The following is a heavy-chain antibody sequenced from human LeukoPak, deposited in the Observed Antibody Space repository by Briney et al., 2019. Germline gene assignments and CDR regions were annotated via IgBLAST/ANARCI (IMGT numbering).Heavy chain of an antibody. CDR1: GFTFSSFG. CDR2: ISSTSSHI. V-gene: IGHV3-21*05. Sequence: PGGSLRLSRAASGFTFSSFGMNWVRQAPGKGLEWVSYISSTSSHIYYADSVKGRFTVSRDNAKDSLYLQMNSLRDEDTAVYYCARDLISGDYTFDYWGQGALVTVSS. D-gene: IGHD4-11*01. J-gene: IGHJ4*02. CDR3: ARDLISGDYTFDY.